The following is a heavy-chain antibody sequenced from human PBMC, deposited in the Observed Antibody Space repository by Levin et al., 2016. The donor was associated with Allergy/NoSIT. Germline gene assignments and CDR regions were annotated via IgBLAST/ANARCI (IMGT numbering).Heavy chain of an antibody. V-gene: IGHV4-39*01. J-gene: IGHJ4*02. CDR1: GASVITTNYY. D-gene: IGHD6-13*01. Sequence: SETLSLTCTFSGASVITTNYYRGWIRQTPGKGLEWIASVHYSGTTYYNPSLKSRVTISIDTSKNEVSLKLRSVTAADTAVYYCASPHGSSLFYYVDHWGQGHLVTVSS. CDR3: ASPHGSSLFYYVDH. CDR2: VHYSGTT.